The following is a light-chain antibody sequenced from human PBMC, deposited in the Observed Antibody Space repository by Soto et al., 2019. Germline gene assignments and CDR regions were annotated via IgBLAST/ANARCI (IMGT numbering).Light chain of an antibody. CDR2: EVS. J-gene: IGLJ2*01. CDR1: SSDVGGYNY. V-gene: IGLV2-14*01. Sequence: QSALTQPASVSGSPGQSITISCTGTSSDVGGYNYVSWYQQHPGKAPKLMIYEVSNRPSGVSNRFSGSKSGNTASLTISVLQAEDEADYYGSSYTSSSTLVVFGGGTKLTVL. CDR3: SSYTSSSTLVV.